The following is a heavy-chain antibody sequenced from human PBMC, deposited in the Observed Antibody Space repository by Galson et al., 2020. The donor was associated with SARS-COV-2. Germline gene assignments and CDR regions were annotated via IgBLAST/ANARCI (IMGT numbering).Heavy chain of an antibody. J-gene: IGHJ4*02. D-gene: IGHD7-27*01. CDR3: ARGDMGNDYFDY. CDR2: IYSEGSST. V-gene: IGHV3-74*01. Sequence: ETLSLTCAASGFTFSSYWMHWVRQAPGKGLVWVSRIYSEGSSTSYADSVKGRFTISGDNAKNTLYLQMNSLRAEDTAVYYCARGDMGNDYFDYWGQGTQVTVSS. CDR1: GFTFSSYW.